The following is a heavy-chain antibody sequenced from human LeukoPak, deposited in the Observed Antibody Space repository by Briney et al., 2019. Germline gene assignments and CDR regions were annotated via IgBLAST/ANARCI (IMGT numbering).Heavy chain of an antibody. CDR2: INHSGST. V-gene: IGHV4-34*01. Sequence: SDTLSLTCAVYGGSFSGYYWSWIRQPPGKGLEWIGEINHSGSTNYNPSLKSRVTISVDTSKNQFSLKLSSVTAADTAVYYCARAARFDPWGQGTLVTVSS. CDR1: GGSFSGYY. CDR3: ARAARFDP. J-gene: IGHJ5*02.